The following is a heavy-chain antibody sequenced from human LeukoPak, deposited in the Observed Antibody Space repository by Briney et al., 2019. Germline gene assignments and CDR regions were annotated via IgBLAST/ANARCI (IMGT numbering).Heavy chain of an antibody. D-gene: IGHD2-15*01. V-gene: IGHV3-23*01. CDR1: GFTVSSYV. CDR3: AKVILRGGGRNHDAFDV. J-gene: IGHJ3*01. CDR2: ITGSDSRT. Sequence: GGSLRLSCAASGFTVSSYVMTWVRQAPGKGLEWVSVITGSDSRTYYADSVKGRFSISRDNSKNTVYLQMNSLRAEDTAAYYCAKVILRGGGRNHDAFDVWGQGTMVTVSS.